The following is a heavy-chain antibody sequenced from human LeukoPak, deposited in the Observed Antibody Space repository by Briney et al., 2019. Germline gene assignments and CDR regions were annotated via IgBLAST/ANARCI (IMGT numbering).Heavy chain of an antibody. Sequence: SETLSLTCTVSGGSISSYYWSWIRQPPGKGLEWIGYIYYSGSTNYNPSLKSRVTISVDTSKNQFSLKLSSVTAADTAAYYCARGPWEYSSGDCWGQGTLVTVSS. CDR1: GGSISSYY. CDR3: ARGPWEYSSGDC. D-gene: IGHD6-19*01. J-gene: IGHJ4*02. CDR2: IYYSGST. V-gene: IGHV4-59*12.